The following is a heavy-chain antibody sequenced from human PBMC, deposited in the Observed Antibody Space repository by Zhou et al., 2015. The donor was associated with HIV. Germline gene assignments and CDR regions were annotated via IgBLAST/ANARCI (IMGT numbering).Heavy chain of an antibody. V-gene: IGHV1-69*06. D-gene: IGHD5-18*01. J-gene: IGHJ4*01. CDR2: IIPIFGTA. CDR3: ARAGYSYGPTAYYFDY. Sequence: QVQLVQSGAEVKKPGSSVKVSCKASGGTFSSYAISWVRQAPGQGLEWMGGIIPIFGTANYAQKFQGRVTITADKSTSTAYMELSSLRSEDTAVYYCARAGYSYGPTAYYFDYVGPTGTRGHRPPQ. CDR1: GGTFSSYA.